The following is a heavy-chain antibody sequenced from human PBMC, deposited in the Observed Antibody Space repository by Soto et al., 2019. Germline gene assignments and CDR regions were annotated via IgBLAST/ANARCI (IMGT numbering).Heavy chain of an antibody. J-gene: IGHJ4*02. CDR1: GFTFSSYG. D-gene: IGHD3-10*01. CDR2: ISSDGSNK. V-gene: IGHV3-30*18. CDR3: AKDYYVSGSYSLGSY. Sequence: GGSLRLSCAASGFTFSSYGIHWVRQAPGKGLEWVAVISSDGSNKYYADSVKGRFTVSRDNSKNTLHLQMNSLRAEDTGVYYCAKDYYVSGSYSLGSYWGQGTLVTVSS.